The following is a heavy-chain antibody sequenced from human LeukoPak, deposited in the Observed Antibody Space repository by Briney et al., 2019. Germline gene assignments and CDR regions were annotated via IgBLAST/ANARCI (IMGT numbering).Heavy chain of an antibody. V-gene: IGHV4-59*01. CDR1: GGSISSYY. J-gene: IGHJ4*02. CDR3: AREGSSSGWDY. CDR2: IYYSGST. Sequence: KPSETLSLTCTVSGGSISSYYWSWIRQPPGKGLEWIGYIYYSGSTNYNPSLKSRVTISVDTSKNQFSLKLSSVTAADTAVYYCAREGSSSGWDYWGQGTLVTVSS. D-gene: IGHD6-25*01.